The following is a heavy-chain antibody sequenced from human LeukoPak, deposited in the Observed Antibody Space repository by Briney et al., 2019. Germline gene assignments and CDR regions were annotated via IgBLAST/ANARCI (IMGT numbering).Heavy chain of an antibody. CDR2: IIPIFGTA. V-gene: IGHV1-69*13. D-gene: IGHD2/OR15-2a*01. CDR3: ARDLSTASDAFDI. Sequence: GASVKVSCKASGGTFSSYAISWVRQAPGQGLEWMGGIIPIFGTANYAQKFQGRVTITADESTSTAYMELSSLRSEDTAVYYCARDLSTASDAFDIWGQETMVTVSS. CDR1: GGTFSSYA. J-gene: IGHJ3*02.